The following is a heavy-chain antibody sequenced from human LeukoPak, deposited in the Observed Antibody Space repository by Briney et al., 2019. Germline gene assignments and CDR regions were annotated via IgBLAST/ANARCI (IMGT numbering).Heavy chain of an antibody. Sequence: AGGSLRLSCAASGFTFSSYAMNWVRQVPGKGPEWVSSMSGSGSSTDYADSVKGRFTISRDNSKNTLYLQMNSLRAEDTALYYCAKDAQGLVRGGIYFDFWGQGSLVTVSS. CDR3: AKDAQGLVRGGIYFDF. CDR1: GFTFSSYA. V-gene: IGHV3-23*01. D-gene: IGHD6-19*01. CDR2: MSGSGSST. J-gene: IGHJ4*02.